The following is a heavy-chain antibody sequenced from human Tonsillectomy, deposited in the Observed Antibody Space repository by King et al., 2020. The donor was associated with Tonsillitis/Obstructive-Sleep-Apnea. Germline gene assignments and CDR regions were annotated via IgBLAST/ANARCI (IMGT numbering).Heavy chain of an antibody. CDR1: GGSISSYY. CDR2: IYYSGST. Sequence: QLQESGPGLVKPSETLSLTCTFSGGSISSYYWSWIRQPPGKGLEWIGYIYYSGSTNYNPSLKSRVTMSVDTSKNQFSLKLSSVTAADTAVYYCARDGAVADFYWYFDLSGRGTLVTVSS. CDR3: ARDGAVADFYWYFDL. J-gene: IGHJ2*01. V-gene: IGHV4-59*01. D-gene: IGHD6-19*01.